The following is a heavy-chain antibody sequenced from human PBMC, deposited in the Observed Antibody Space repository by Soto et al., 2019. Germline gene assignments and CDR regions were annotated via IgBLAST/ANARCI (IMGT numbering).Heavy chain of an antibody. CDR1: GGTFSSYA. D-gene: IGHD1-1*01. V-gene: IGHV1-69*13. Sequence: SVKVSCKASGGTFSSYAISWVRQAPGQGLEWMGGIIPIFGTANYAQKFQGRVTITADESTSTAYMELSSLRSEDTAVYYCARELEPNQYPGNYYYGMDVWGQGTTVTVSS. J-gene: IGHJ6*02. CDR2: IIPIFGTA. CDR3: ARELEPNQYPGNYYYGMDV.